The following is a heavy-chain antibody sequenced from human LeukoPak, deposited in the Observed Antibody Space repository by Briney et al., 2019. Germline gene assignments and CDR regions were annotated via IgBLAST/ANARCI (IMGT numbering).Heavy chain of an antibody. CDR3: ARVYEPVGEMHAFDI. Sequence: ASVKVSCKASGGTFSSYAISWVRQAPGQGLEWMGGIIPIFGTANYAQKFQGRVTITADESTSTAYMELSSLRSEDTAVYYCARVYEPVGEMHAFDIWGQGTMVTVSS. J-gene: IGHJ3*02. CDR1: GGTFSSYA. V-gene: IGHV1-69*13. D-gene: IGHD3-16*01. CDR2: IIPIFGTA.